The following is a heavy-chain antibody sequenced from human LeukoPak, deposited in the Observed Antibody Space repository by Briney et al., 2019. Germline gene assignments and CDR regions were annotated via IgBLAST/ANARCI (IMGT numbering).Heavy chain of an antibody. CDR3: ARARYYKSPYYFDY. CDR2: IYYRGNT. Sequence: SETLSLICTVSGDSISSYNYFWGWIRQPPGKGLEWVGSIYYRGNTYYNPSLKSRVTLSADTSKNQFSLKVTSVTAADTAVYYCARARYYKSPYYFDYWGQGTLVTVSS. J-gene: IGHJ4*02. D-gene: IGHD3-10*01. CDR1: GDSISSYNYF. V-gene: IGHV4-39*01.